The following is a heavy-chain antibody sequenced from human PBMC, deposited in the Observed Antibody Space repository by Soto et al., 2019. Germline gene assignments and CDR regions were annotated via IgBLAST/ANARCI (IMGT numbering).Heavy chain of an antibody. CDR1: GYTFTSYG. CDR2: ISAYNGNT. J-gene: IGHJ3*02. D-gene: IGHD2-2*01. V-gene: IGHV1-18*01. Sequence: ASVKVSCKYPGYTFTSYGISLFRHYPGQGLEWMGWISAYNGNTNYAQKLQGRVTMTTDTSTSTAYMELRSLRSDDTAVYYCAREKDLVVGLAFDIWGQGTMVTVSS. CDR3: AREKDLVVGLAFDI.